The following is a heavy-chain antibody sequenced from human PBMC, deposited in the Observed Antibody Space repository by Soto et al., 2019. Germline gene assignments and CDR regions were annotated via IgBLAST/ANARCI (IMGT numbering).Heavy chain of an antibody. CDR2: THQRGDF. CDR3: ASYGDNGPKGYAFDV. V-gene: IGHV4-31*03. Sequence: QVQLQESGPGLVKPSLTLSLTCTVSGDSVNRGGHYWNWIGQHPGKGLEWVGYTHQRGDFSYHPSLKSRLTRSVDPSNNEVSLKLTSVTAAETAVYYCASYGDNGPKGYAFDVWGQGTMVTVSS. D-gene: IGHD4-17*01. J-gene: IGHJ3*01. CDR1: GDSVNRGGHY.